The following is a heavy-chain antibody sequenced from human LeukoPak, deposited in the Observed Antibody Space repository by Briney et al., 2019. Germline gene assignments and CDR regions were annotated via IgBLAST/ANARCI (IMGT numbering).Heavy chain of an antibody. Sequence: GGSLRLSCAASGFTFTTYTMNWVRQAPGKGLEWVSSISSSSTYIYYADSVKGRFTISRDNAKNSLYLQMNSLRAEDTAVYYCARRAGAYSHPYDYWGQGTLVTVSS. CDR3: ARRAGAYSHPYDY. V-gene: IGHV3-21*04. CDR1: GFTFTTYT. J-gene: IGHJ4*02. CDR2: ISSSSTYI. D-gene: IGHD4/OR15-4a*01.